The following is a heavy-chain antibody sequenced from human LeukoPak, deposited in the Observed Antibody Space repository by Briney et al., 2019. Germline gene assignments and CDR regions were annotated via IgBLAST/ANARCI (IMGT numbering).Heavy chain of an antibody. CDR1: GGTFSSYA. J-gene: IGHJ4*02. D-gene: IGHD3-10*01. Sequence: ASVKVSCKASGGTFSSYAISWVRQAPGQGLEWMGRIIPILGIANYAQKFQGRVTMTTDTSTSTAYMELRSLRSDDTAVYYCALVYYGSGSYYPYWGQGTLVTVSS. CDR2: IIPILGIA. CDR3: ALVYYGSGSYYPY. V-gene: IGHV1-69*04.